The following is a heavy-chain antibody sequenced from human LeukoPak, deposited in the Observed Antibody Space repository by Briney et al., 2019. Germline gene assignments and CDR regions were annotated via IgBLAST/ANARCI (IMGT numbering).Heavy chain of an antibody. CDR2: INSDGSST. V-gene: IGHV3-74*01. J-gene: IGHJ3*02. CDR1: GFTFSIHY. CDR3: TRDLTSRSNNFHI. Sequence: QTGGSLRLSSAASGFTFSIHYMHQVRQAPGKGLVWVSRINSDGSSTNYADSVKGRFTMTRDNAKNTLFLQMNSLRAEDTAVYYCTRDLTSRSNNFHIWGQGTMVTVSS. D-gene: IGHD2/OR15-2a*01.